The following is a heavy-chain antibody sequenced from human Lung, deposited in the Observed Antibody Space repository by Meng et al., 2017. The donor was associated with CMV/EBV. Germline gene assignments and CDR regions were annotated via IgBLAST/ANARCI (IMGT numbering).Heavy chain of an antibody. CDR3: ARERGAGSTQRGWFDP. CDR2: INHSGST. CDR1: GGSFSGYY. Sequence: QVQLQQWGAGLLKPSEXLSLTCAVYGGSFSGYYGSWIRQPPGKGLEWIGEINHSGSTNYNPSLKSRVTISVDTSKNQFSLKLSSVTAADTAVYYCARERGAGSTQRGWFDPWGQGTLVTVSS. J-gene: IGHJ5*02. V-gene: IGHV4-34*01. D-gene: IGHD3-10*01.